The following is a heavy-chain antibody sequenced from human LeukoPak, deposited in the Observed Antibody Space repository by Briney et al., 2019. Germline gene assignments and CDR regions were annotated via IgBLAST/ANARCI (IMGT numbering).Heavy chain of an antibody. V-gene: IGHV4-4*07. Sequence: SETLSLTCTVSGGSFSSFDWTWIRQPAGKGLEWIGRIYTSGNTSYNPSFKSRVTVSADKSKNQFSLKLTSVTAAETAVYFFARVHGANSFLDYWGQGTLVTVSS. J-gene: IGHJ4*02. D-gene: IGHD4-23*01. CDR3: ARVHGANSFLDY. CDR1: GGSFSSFD. CDR2: IYTSGNT.